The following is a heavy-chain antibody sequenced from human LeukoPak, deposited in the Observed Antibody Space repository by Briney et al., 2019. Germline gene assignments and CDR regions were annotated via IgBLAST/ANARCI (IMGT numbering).Heavy chain of an antibody. CDR3: ARMRRYYDFWSGSDAFDI. V-gene: IGHV4-61*01. J-gene: IGHJ3*02. D-gene: IGHD3-3*01. Sequence: SETLSLTCTVSGGSVSSGSYYWSWIRQPPGKGLEWIVYIYYSGSTNYNPSLKSRVTISVDTSKNQFSLKLSSVTAADTAVYYCARMRRYYDFWSGSDAFDIWGQGTMVTVSS. CDR1: GGSVSSGSYY. CDR2: IYYSGST.